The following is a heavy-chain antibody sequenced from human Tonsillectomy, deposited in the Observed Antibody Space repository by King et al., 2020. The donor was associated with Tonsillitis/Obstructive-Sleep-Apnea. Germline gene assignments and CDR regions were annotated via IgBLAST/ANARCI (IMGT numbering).Heavy chain of an antibody. V-gene: IGHV3-21*01. CDR2: ISSSSTYI. J-gene: IGHJ4*02. CDR3: RIGTDY. Sequence: EVQLVESGGGLVKPGGSLRLSCAASGFTFSSYSMNWVRQAPGKRLEWVSSISSSSTYISYTDSVKGRFTISRDNAKNSLFLQMNSLRAEDTAVYYCRIGTDYWGQGTLVTVSS. CDR1: GFTFSSYS. D-gene: IGHD1-1*01.